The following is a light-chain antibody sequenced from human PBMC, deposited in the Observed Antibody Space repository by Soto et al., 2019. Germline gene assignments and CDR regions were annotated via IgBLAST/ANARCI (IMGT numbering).Light chain of an antibody. CDR2: DAS. V-gene: IGKV3-11*01. CDR3: QQRSNWPQFT. CDR1: QSVSSY. Sequence: EIVLTQSPATLSLSPGERATLSCRASQSVSSYLAWYQQKPGQAPRLLIYDASNRATGIPARFSGSGSGTDFTSTISSLEPEDFAVYYCQQRSNWPQFTFGPGTKVDIK. J-gene: IGKJ3*01.